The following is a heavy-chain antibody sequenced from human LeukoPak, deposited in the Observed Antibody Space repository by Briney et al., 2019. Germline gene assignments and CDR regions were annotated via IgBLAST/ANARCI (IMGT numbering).Heavy chain of an antibody. V-gene: IGHV1-2*06. J-gene: IGHJ4*02. D-gene: IGHD6-13*01. Sequence: ASVKVSCKASGYTFTGYYMHWVRQAPGQGLEWMGRINPNSGGTNYAQKFQGRVTMTRDTSISTAYMELSRLRSDDTAVYYCAREIWQQLVFGFDYWGQGTLVTVSS. CDR1: GYTFTGYY. CDR2: INPNSGGT. CDR3: AREIWQQLVFGFDY.